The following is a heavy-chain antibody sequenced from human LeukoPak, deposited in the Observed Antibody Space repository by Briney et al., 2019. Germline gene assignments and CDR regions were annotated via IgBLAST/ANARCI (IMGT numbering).Heavy chain of an antibody. CDR3: ARGGVLEHAFDI. D-gene: IGHD3-3*02. Sequence: SVKVSCKASGGTFSSYAISWVRQAPGQGLEWMGGIIPIFGTANYAQKFQGRVTITADEPTSTAYMELSSLRSEDTAVYYCARGGVLEHAFDIWGQGTMVTVSS. J-gene: IGHJ3*02. V-gene: IGHV1-69*13. CDR2: IIPIFGTA. CDR1: GGTFSSYA.